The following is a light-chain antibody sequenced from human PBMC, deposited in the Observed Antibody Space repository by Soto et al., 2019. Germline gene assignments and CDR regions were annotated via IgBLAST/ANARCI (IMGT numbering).Light chain of an antibody. CDR3: QHYNSYSEA. CDR2: KAS. Sequence: DIQMTQSPSTLSGSVGDRVTITCRASQTISSWLAWYQQKPGKAPKLLIYKASTLKSGVPSRFSGSGSGTEFTLTISRLQPDECATYYCQHYNSYSEAFGQGTKVELK. CDR1: QTISSW. V-gene: IGKV1-5*03. J-gene: IGKJ1*01.